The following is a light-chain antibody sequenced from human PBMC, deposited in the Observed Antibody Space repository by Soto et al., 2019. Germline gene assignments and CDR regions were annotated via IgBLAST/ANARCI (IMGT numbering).Light chain of an antibody. CDR1: GGYSNYK. J-gene: IGLJ1*01. CDR2: VGPGGIVG. V-gene: IGLV9-49*01. CDR3: EADDGSGSSFVYV. Sequence: QSVLTQPPSASASLGASVTLTCTLSGGYSNYKGDWYQQRPGKGPRFVMRVGPGGIVGSKGDGIPDRFSVLGSGLNRYLTIKNIQAEDEGDYHGEADDGSGSSFVYVFGTGTKLTVL.